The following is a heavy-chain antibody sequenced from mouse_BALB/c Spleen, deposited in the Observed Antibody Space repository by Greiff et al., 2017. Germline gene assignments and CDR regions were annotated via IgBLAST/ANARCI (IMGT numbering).Heavy chain of an antibody. CDR3: ARDTMSTVYAMDN. CDR1: GFYIKDTY. Sequence: EVMLVESGAELVKPGASVKLSCTASGFYIKDTYMHWVKQRPEQGLEWSGRIDPANGNTKYDPKFQGKATITADTSSNTAYLQLSSLTSEDTAVYYCARDTMSTVYAMDNWGKGTSVTVSS. J-gene: IGHJ4*01. V-gene: IGHV14-3*02. D-gene: IGHD2-4*01. CDR2: IDPANGNT.